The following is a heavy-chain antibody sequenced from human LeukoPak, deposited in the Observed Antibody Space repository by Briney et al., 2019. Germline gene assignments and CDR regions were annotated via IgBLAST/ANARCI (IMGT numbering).Heavy chain of an antibody. D-gene: IGHD2-15*01. CDR1: GFIFRSYS. CDR2: ISGSSSTI. J-gene: IGHJ3*02. CDR3: ARIAWDAFDI. V-gene: IGHV3-48*02. Sequence: PGGSLRLSCAASGFIFRSYSMNWVRQAPGKGLEWVSYISGSSSTIYYADSVKGRFTISRDNAKNSLYLQMSSLRDEDTAVYYCARIAWDAFDIWGQGTMVTVSS.